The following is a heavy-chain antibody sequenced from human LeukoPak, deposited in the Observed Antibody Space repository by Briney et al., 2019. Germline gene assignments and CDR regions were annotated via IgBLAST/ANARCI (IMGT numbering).Heavy chain of an antibody. CDR1: GFTLSNNY. D-gene: IGHD3-16*02. V-gene: IGHV3-53*04. Sequence: GGSLRLSCAASGFTLSNNYMSWVRHAPGKGLEWVSVFYSGGSTYYADSVKGRFIISRHNSKNTVYLQMNSLRPEDTAVYYCARAPRGLSAPFDYWGQGTPVTVSS. J-gene: IGHJ4*02. CDR2: FYSGGST. CDR3: ARAPRGLSAPFDY.